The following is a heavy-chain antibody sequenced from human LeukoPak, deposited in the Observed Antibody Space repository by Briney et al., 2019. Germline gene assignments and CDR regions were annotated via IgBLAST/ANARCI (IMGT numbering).Heavy chain of an antibody. CDR3: ARALLMVYAPPFDP. CDR1: GFTFSSYW. Sequence: GGSLRLSCAASGFTFSSYWMSWVRQAPGKGLEWVANIKQDGSEKYYVDSVKGRFTISRDNAKNSLYLQMNSLRAEDTAVYYCARALLMVYAPPFDPWGQGTLVTVSS. D-gene: IGHD2-8*01. CDR2: IKQDGSEK. V-gene: IGHV3-7*01. J-gene: IGHJ5*02.